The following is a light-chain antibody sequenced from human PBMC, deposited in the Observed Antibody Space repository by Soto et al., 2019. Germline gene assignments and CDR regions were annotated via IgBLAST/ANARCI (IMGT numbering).Light chain of an antibody. V-gene: IGKV1-5*03. J-gene: IGKJ1*01. CDR1: QRISSW. CDR2: KAS. Sequence: DIQMTQSPSTLSASVGDRVTITCRASQRISSWLAWYQQKPGKAPKLLIYKASSLESGVPSRFSGSGSATEFTLTISSLQPDDFATYYCQQYNSYSWTFGQGTKVDIK. CDR3: QQYNSYSWT.